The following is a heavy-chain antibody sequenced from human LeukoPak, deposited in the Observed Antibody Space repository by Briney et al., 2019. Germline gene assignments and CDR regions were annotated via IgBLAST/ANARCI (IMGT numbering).Heavy chain of an antibody. CDR3: ARVSCGGDCYYYYFDY. CDR2: INPNSGGT. D-gene: IGHD2-21*02. CDR1: GYTFTGYY. Sequence: ASVKVSCKASGYTFTGYYMHWVRQAPGQGLEWMGWINPNSGGTNYAQKFQGWVTMTRDTSISTAYMELSRLRSDDTAVSYCARVSCGGDCYYYYFDYWGQGTLVTVSS. J-gene: IGHJ4*02. V-gene: IGHV1-2*04.